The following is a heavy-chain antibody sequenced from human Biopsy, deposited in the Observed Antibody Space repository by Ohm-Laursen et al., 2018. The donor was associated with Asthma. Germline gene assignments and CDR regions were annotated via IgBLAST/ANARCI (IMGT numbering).Heavy chain of an antibody. V-gene: IGHV4-39*01. D-gene: IGHD3-3*01. CDR2: ISYGGKT. J-gene: IGHJ6*02. CDR1: GGSMTSTSHY. Sequence: TLSLTCTVSGGSMTSTSHYWDWIRQAPGKGLEWIGYISYGGKTSYNPSLKNRVTISRDTSKNQFSLRLTSVTAADTAVYFCARRITIFGVVQKDHGMDAWGQGTTVIVSS. CDR3: ARRITIFGVVQKDHGMDA.